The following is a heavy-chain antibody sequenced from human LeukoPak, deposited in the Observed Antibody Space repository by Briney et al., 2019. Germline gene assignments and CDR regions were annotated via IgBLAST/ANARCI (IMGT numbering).Heavy chain of an antibody. D-gene: IGHD6-13*01. V-gene: IGHV1-24*01. J-gene: IGHJ1*01. CDR2: FDPEDGET. CDR1: GYTLTELS. CDR3: ATILSRAAAGSFQH. Sequence: ASVKVSCKVSGYTLTELSMHWVRQAPGKGLEWMGGFDPEDGETIYAQKFQGRVTMTEDTSTDTAYMELSSLRSGDTAVYYCATILSRAAAGSFQHWGQGTLVTVSS.